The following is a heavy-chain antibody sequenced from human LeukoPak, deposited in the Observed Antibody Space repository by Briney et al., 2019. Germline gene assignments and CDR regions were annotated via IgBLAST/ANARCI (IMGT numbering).Heavy chain of an antibody. CDR1: GGSFSGYY. V-gene: IGHV4-34*01. CDR2: INHSGST. CDR3: SRTDCSITNCPVAMDV. Sequence: SETLSLTCAVYGGSFSGYYWSWIRQPPGKGLEWIGEINHSGSTNYNPSLKSRVTISVDTSKNQFSLKLSSVTAADTAVYYCSRTDCSITNCPVAMDVWGQGTTVTVSS. D-gene: IGHD2-2*01. J-gene: IGHJ6*02.